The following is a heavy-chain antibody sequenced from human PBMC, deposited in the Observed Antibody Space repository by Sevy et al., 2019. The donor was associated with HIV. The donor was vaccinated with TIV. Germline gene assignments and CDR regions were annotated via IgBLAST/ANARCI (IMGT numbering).Heavy chain of an antibody. CDR3: ARAPQGYNGFDY. D-gene: IGHD3-10*01. Sequence: SETLSLTCTVSGGSISSYYWSWIRQPPGKGLEWIGYIYYSGYTNYNPSLKSRVTMSVDTSKNQFSLKLSSVTAADTAVYYCARAPQGYNGFDYWGQGTLVTVSS. CDR2: IYYSGYT. V-gene: IGHV4-59*01. J-gene: IGHJ4*02. CDR1: GGSISSYY.